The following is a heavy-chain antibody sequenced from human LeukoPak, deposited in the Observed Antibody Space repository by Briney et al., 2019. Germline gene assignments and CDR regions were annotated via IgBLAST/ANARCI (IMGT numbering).Heavy chain of an antibody. V-gene: IGHV3-30*03. J-gene: IGHJ4*02. CDR1: GFTFSSYG. Sequence: PGGSLRLSCAASGFTFSSYGMHWVRQAPGKGLEWVAVISYDGSNKYYADSVKGRFTISRDNSKNTLYLQMNSLRAEDTAVYYCARDAGITGTGDFDYWGQGTLVTVSS. D-gene: IGHD1-20*01. CDR2: ISYDGSNK. CDR3: ARDAGITGTGDFDY.